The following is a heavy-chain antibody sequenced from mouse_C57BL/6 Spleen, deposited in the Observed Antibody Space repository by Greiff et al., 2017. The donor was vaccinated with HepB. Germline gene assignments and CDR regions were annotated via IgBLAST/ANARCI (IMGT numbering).Heavy chain of an antibody. J-gene: IGHJ4*01. CDR1: GFTFTDYY. Sequence: EVQLVESGGGLVQPGGSLSLSCAASGFTFTDYYMSWVRQPPGKALEWLGFIRNKANGYTTEYSASVKGRFTISRDNSQSILYLQMNALRAEDSATYYCARPHYYGLYAMDYWGQGTSVTVSS. D-gene: IGHD1-1*01. V-gene: IGHV7-3*01. CDR2: IRNKANGYTT. CDR3: ARPHYYGLYAMDY.